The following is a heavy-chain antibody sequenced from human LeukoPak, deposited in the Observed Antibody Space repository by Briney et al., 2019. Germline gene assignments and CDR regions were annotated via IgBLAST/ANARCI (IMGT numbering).Heavy chain of an antibody. CDR1: GGSISGGGYY. D-gene: IGHD3-16*01. J-gene: IGHJ4*02. V-gene: IGHV4-31*03. CDR2: IYYSGST. CDR3: ARSSWWSGVDYVSYYFDY. Sequence: ASETLSLTCTVSGGSISGGGYYWSWIRQHPGKGLEWIGYIYYSGSTYYNPSLKSRVTISVDTSKNQFSLKLSSVTAADTAVYYCARSSWWSGVDYVSYYFDYWGQGTLVTVSS.